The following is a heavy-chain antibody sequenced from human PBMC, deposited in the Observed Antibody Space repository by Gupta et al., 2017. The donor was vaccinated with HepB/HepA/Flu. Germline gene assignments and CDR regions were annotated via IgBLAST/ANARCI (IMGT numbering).Heavy chain of an antibody. J-gene: IGHJ6*03. Sequence: QVQLVQSGGEVRNPGASVKLSCKASGYTFRNYGFTWVRQAPGQGLEWIGWISAYNGRTDYAQKFQGRFIMTTDPSTTTAYMELRSLISDDTAVYYCGRWGPLYYYMDVWGKGTTATVSS. CDR1: GYTFRNYG. CDR2: ISAYNGRT. D-gene: IGHD3-16*01. V-gene: IGHV1-18*01. CDR3: GRWGPLYYYMDV.